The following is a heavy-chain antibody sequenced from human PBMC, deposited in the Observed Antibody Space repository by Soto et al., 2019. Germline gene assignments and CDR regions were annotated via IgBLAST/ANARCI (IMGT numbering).Heavy chain of an antibody. V-gene: IGHV3-23*01. CDR3: TRETVAGITGLDY. CDR2: ISVSDAFI. CDR1: GFNVGAFA. J-gene: IGHJ4*02. Sequence: QPGGSLRLSCAASGFNVGAFAVNWVRQAPGKGLEWVSGISVSDAFIYYADSVRGRFSISRDASENILYLQMNSLRVDDTALYYCTRETVAGITGLDYWGPGTMVTVYS. D-gene: IGHD1-20*01.